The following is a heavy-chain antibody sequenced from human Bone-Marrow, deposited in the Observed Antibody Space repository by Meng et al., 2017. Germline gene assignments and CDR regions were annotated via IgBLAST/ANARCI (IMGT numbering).Heavy chain of an antibody. D-gene: IGHD6-13*01. CDR3: ARKAVAGNFDY. J-gene: IGHJ4*02. CDR1: GDSISRSNW. V-gene: IGHV4-4*02. CDR2: IYHSGNT. Sequence: LQESGPGLVKPSGTLSLTCAVSGDSISRSNWWSWVRQPPGKGLEWIGEIYHSGNTNYNASLKSRVTLSIDKSKNQFSLKLSSVTAADTAVYYCARKAVAGNFDYWGQGTLVTVSS.